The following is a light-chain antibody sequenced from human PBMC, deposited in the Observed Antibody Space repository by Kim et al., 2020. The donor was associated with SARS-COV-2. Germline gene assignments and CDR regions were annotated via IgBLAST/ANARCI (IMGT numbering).Light chain of an antibody. CDR3: QQCGSSPT. J-gene: IGKJ1*01. V-gene: IGKV3-20*01. Sequence: LSPGERATPSCRASQSVSSSYLAWYQQKPGQAPRLLIYGASSRATGIPDRFSGSGSGTDFTLTISRLEPEDFAVYYCQQCGSSPTFGQGTKVDIK. CDR1: QSVSSSY. CDR2: GAS.